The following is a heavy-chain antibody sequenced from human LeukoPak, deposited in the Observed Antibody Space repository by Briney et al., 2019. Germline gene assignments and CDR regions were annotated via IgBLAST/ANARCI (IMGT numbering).Heavy chain of an antibody. CDR2: ISNDGVTR. D-gene: IGHD3-22*01. CDR1: GFTFNKYA. J-gene: IGHJ4*02. CDR3: VREGYYDSGGPFSGYFDY. Sequence: GRSLRLSCAASGFTFNKYAIHWARQAPGKGLEWVAVISNDGVTRIFANSVKGRFTISRDNWKNTLYLQLSSLRVEDTAVYYCVREGYYDSGGPFSGYFDYWGRGDLVTVSS. V-gene: IGHV3-30*04.